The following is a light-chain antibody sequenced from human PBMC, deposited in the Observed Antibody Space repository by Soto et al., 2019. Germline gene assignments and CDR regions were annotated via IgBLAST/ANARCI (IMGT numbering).Light chain of an antibody. CDR1: SSDVGSYNL. CDR2: EGS. CDR3: CSYAGSSTLNWV. Sequence: QSALTQPASVSGSPGQSITLSCTGTSSDVGSYNLVSWYQQHPGKAPKLMIYEGSKRPSGVSNRFSGSKSGNTASLTISGLQAEDEADYYCCSYAGSSTLNWVFGGGTKLTVL. V-gene: IGLV2-23*01. J-gene: IGLJ3*02.